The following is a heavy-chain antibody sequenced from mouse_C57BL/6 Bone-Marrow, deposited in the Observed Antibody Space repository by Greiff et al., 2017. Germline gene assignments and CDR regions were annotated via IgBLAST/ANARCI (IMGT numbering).Heavy chain of an antibody. Sequence: QVHVKQSGPELVKPGASVKLSCKASGYTFTSYDINWVKQRPGQGLEWIGWIYPRDGSTKDNEKFKGKAILTVDTSTSTAYMALNSLTSEDSAVYFCARLEFDGSSGDWYFDGWGTGTTVTGSS. D-gene: IGHD1-1*01. CDR2: IYPRDGST. CDR1: GYTFTSYD. J-gene: IGHJ1*03. V-gene: IGHV1-85*01. CDR3: ARLEFDGSSGDWYFDG.